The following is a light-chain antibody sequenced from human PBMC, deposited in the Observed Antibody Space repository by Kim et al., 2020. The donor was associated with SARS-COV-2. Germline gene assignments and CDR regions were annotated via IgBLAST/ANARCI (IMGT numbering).Light chain of an antibody. J-gene: IGKJ4*01. Sequence: SPGERATLSCRASQSVTNRYLAWYQQTPGQAPRLLMYGASSRATGIPDRFSGSGSGTDFTLTISRLEPEDFAVYYCQQYGSSPLTFGGGTKVDIK. CDR2: GAS. V-gene: IGKV3-20*01. CDR3: QQYGSSPLT. CDR1: QSVTNRY.